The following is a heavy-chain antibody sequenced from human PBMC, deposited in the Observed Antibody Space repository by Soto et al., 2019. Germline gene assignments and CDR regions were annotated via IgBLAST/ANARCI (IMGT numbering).Heavy chain of an antibody. V-gene: IGHV4-34*01. CDR3: ARGGKQQLVLGYSSGWYVARKDPCFDY. Sequence: PSETLSLTCAVYGGSFSGYYWSWIRQPPGKGLEWIGEINHSGSTNYNPSLKSRVTISVDTSKNQFSLKLSSVTAADTAVYYCARGGKQQLVLGYSSGWYVARKDPCFDYWGQGTLVTVSS. J-gene: IGHJ4*02. CDR1: GGSFSGYY. CDR2: INHSGST. D-gene: IGHD6-19*01.